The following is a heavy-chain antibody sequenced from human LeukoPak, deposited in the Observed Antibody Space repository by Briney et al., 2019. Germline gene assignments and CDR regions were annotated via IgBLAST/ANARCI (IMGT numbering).Heavy chain of an antibody. J-gene: IGHJ4*02. CDR3: ARTAAAHLGRDY. D-gene: IGHD6-13*01. Sequence: SETLSLTCAVYGGSFSGYYWSWIRQPPGKGLEWIGEINHSGSTNYNPSLKSRVTISVDTSKNQFSLKLSSVTAADTAVYYCARTAAAHLGRDYWGQGTLVTVSS. CDR2: INHSGST. V-gene: IGHV4-34*01. CDR1: GGSFSGYY.